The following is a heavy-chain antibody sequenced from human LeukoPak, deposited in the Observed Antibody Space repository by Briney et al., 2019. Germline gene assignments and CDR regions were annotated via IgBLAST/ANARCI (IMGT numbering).Heavy chain of an antibody. CDR3: TRVFVGEEYSSSEY. J-gene: IGHJ4*02. Sequence: GGSLRLSCAASGFTFSRYYMHWVRQAPGKGLVWVSRINSDGSSTTYADSVKGRFTISRDNAKNTLYLQMNSLKVEDTAVYYCTRVFVGEEYSSSEYWGQGTLVTVSS. D-gene: IGHD6-13*01. V-gene: IGHV3-74*01. CDR1: GFTFSRYY. CDR2: INSDGSST.